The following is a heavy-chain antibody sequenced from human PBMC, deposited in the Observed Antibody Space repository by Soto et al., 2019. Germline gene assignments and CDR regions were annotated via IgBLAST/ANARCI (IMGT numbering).Heavy chain of an antibody. CDR3: GRLVTNYDFWSGYYTNYYYYGMDV. V-gene: IGHV1-18*01. J-gene: IGHJ6*02. Sequence: ASVKVSCKASGYTFTSYGISWVRQAPGQGLEWMGWISAYNGNTNYAQKLQGRVTMTTDTSTSTAYMELRSLRSDDTAVYYCGRLVTNYDFWSGYYTNYYYYGMDVWGQGTTVTVSS. CDR2: ISAYNGNT. CDR1: GYTFTSYG. D-gene: IGHD3-3*01.